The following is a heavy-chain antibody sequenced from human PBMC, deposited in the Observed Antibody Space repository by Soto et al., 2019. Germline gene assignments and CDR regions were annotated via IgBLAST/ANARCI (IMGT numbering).Heavy chain of an antibody. CDR1: GFTFSSYD. V-gene: IGHV3-13*01. J-gene: IGHJ6*03. D-gene: IGHD6-13*01. CDR2: LGSAGDT. Sequence: EVQLVESGGGLIQPGGSLRLSCAASGFTFSSYDMHWVRQAAGKGLEWVSGLGSAGDTYYQGSVKGRFTISRENAKKSLYLQMNRLRAGDTALYYCARGWLATGGSLSYMDVWRKGTTVTVSS. CDR3: ARGWLATGGSLSYMDV.